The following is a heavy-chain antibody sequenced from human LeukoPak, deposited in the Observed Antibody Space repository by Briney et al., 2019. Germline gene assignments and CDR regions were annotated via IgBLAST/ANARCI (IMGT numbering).Heavy chain of an antibody. CDR2: IYQSGTT. CDR1: GGSINSNNYY. Sequence: SETLSLTCSVSGGSINSNNYYWGWIRQPPGKGLEWIGSIYQSGTTWYTPSLKSRVTISIDTSKNHFSLKLSSVTAADTAVYYCARGGPTVTYFDYWGQGTLVTVSS. D-gene: IGHD4-17*01. V-gene: IGHV4-39*07. CDR3: ARGGPTVTYFDY. J-gene: IGHJ4*02.